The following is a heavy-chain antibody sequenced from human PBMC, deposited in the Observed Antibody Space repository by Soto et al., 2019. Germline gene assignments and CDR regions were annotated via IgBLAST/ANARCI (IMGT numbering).Heavy chain of an antibody. V-gene: IGHV6-1*01. CDR3: ARDEDEYLGLNH. D-gene: IGHD2-2*01. Sequence: SQTLSLTFAISGDSVSSNRSAWNWIRQSPARGLEWLGRTYYRSKWYNDYTSSVRSRISIDPDTAKNQCSLQLRSVTPEDKAVYYCARDEDEYLGLNHWGQGIPVTVSS. J-gene: IGHJ5*02. CDR1: GDSVSSNRSA. CDR2: TYYRSKWYN.